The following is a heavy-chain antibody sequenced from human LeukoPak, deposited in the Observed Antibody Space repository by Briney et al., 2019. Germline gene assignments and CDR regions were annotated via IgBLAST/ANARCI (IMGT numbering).Heavy chain of an antibody. CDR3: ARDGTAGSMGYYYYMDV. D-gene: IGHD2-2*01. V-gene: IGHV4-61*02. Sequence: SETLSLTCTVSGGSISSGSYHWSWIRQPAGKGLEWIGRIYTSGSTNYNPSLKSRVTISVDTSKNQFSLKLSSVTAADTAVYYCARDGTAGSMGYYYYMDVWGKGTTVTVSS. CDR2: IYTSGST. CDR1: GGSISSGSYH. J-gene: IGHJ6*03.